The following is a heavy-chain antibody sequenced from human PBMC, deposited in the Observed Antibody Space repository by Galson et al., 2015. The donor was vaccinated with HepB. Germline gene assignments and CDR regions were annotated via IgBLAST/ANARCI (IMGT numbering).Heavy chain of an antibody. J-gene: IGHJ6*02. Sequence: SVKVSCKASGYTFTSYAMHWVRQAPGQRLEWMGWINAGNGNTKYSQKFQGRVTITRDTSASTAYMELSSLRSEDTAVYYCARVAIVVVPANPYGMDVWGQGTTVTVSS. CDR2: INAGNGNT. D-gene: IGHD2-2*01. CDR1: GYTFTSYA. V-gene: IGHV1-3*01. CDR3: ARVAIVVVPANPYGMDV.